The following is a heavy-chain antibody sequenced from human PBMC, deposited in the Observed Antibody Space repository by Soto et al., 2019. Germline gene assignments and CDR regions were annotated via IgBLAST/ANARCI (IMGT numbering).Heavy chain of an antibody. CDR1: GFTFSSYW. Sequence: PGGSLRLSCAASGFTFSSYWMSWVRQAPEKGLEWVANIKQDGNDLYFVDSVKGRFTISRDNAKNSLYLHMSSLRAEDTGVYYCARTIFGVVTPSSYMDVWGKGTTVTVSS. CDR2: IKQDGNDL. D-gene: IGHD3-3*01. J-gene: IGHJ6*03. CDR3: ARTIFGVVTPSSYMDV. V-gene: IGHV3-7*01.